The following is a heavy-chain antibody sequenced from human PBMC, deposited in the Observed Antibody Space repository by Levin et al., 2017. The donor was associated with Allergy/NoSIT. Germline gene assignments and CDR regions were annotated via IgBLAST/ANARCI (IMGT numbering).Heavy chain of an antibody. V-gene: IGHV4-59*08. J-gene: IGHJ4*02. Sequence: TSETLSLTCTVSGGSISGNYWTWIRQPPGKGLEWIGYIHYSGNINYNPSLKSRVTISVDTSKNQFSLKLNSLTAADTAVYYCARLPTSSSYFDYWGQGTLVTVSS. CDR3: ARLPTSSSYFDY. CDR2: IHYSGNI. D-gene: IGHD6-6*01. CDR1: GGSISGNY.